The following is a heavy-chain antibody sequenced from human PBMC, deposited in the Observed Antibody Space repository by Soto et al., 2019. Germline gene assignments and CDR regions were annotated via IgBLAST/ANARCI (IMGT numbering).Heavy chain of an antibody. V-gene: IGHV3-21*01. CDR2: ISGSGIDI. D-gene: IGHD4-4*01. Sequence: GSLRLSCAASGFAFYYYNMNWVRQAPGRGLEWVSSISGSGIDIHFTDSVKGRFTISRDNAKTSLYLQMDSLRPEDTAIYYCATEGVPNYTDYYFALWGHGALVTVSS. CDR3: ATEGVPNYTDYYFAL. CDR1: GFAFYYYN. J-gene: IGHJ4*01.